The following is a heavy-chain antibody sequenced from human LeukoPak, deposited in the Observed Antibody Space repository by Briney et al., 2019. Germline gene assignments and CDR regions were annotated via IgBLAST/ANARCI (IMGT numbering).Heavy chain of an antibody. Sequence: GGSLRLSCTSSGFTFRNYAMSWVRKAPGKGLDWCSASTGGGDDTYHADPVKGRLTISRDNSKNTLYLQMNSLRVEDTAVYYCAKGSDSSRPYYFDYWGQGALVTVSS. V-gene: IGHV3-23*01. CDR1: GFTFRNYA. CDR2: STGGGDDT. J-gene: IGHJ4*02. D-gene: IGHD1-26*01. CDR3: AKGSDSSRPYYFDY.